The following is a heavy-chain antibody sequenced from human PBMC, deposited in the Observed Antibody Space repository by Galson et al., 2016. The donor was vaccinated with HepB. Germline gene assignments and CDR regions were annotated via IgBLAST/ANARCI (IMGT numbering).Heavy chain of an antibody. J-gene: IGHJ4*02. CDR1: GGTFSGYT. V-gene: IGHV1-69*13. D-gene: IGHD3-10*01. CDR2: IIPIFGTA. Sequence: SVKVSCKASGGTFSGYTITWVRQAPGQGLEWMGGIIPIFGTANYAQKFQGRVTITADESTSTAYMELSSLKSEDTAVYYCARGSEDGSGTYYSGMYYFDYWGRGTLVTVSS. CDR3: ARGSEDGSGTYYSGMYYFDY.